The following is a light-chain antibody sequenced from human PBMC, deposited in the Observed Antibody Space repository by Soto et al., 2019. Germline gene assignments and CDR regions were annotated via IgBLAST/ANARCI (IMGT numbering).Light chain of an antibody. J-gene: IGKJ1*01. CDR2: DVS. Sequence: DIQMTQSPSTLSASVGDRVTITCRTSQSINNRLAWYQLKPGKAPKLLLYDVSTLERGVPSRFSGSGSATEFTLTISDLQPDDFATYYCQQYQSDTWTFGQGTKVDI. V-gene: IGKV1-5*01. CDR1: QSINNR. CDR3: QQYQSDTWT.